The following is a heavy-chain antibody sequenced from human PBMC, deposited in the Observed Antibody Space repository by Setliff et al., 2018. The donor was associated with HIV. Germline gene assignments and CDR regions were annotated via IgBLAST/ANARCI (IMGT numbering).Heavy chain of an antibody. J-gene: IGHJ4*02. D-gene: IGHD2-15*01. CDR1: GISINGYY. CDR2: VSSIGNT. V-gene: IGHV4-59*12. CDR3: ARGRVFCNGDSCYHLDY. Sequence: SETLSLTCSVSGISINGYYWSWIRQSPRTRLEWIGYVSSIGNTNYNPSLKSRVTISVDTSTNEFSLKLSSVTAADTAVYYCARGRVFCNGDSCYHLDYWGQGIPVTSPQ.